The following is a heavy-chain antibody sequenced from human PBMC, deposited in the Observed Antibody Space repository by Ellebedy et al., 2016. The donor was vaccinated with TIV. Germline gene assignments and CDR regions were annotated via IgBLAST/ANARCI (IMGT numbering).Heavy chain of an antibody. V-gene: IGHV4-39*01. CDR1: GDSISRSSYY. CDR3: ARWFGELLYVRWFDP. J-gene: IGHJ5*02. CDR2: IYYTGST. D-gene: IGHD3-10*01. Sequence: SETLSLTCTVSGDSISRSSYYWGWIRQPPGKGLEWIGSIYYTGSTDYNPSLKSRVAISAATSKNQFSLRLSSVTAAETAVYYCARWFGELLYVRWFDPWGQGTLVTVSS.